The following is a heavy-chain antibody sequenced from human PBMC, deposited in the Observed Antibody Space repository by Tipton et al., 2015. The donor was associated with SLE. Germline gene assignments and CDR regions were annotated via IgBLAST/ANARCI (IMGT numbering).Heavy chain of an antibody. CDR2: ISYTGST. D-gene: IGHD6-6*01. J-gene: IGHJ4*02. CDR1: GGSINSYY. Sequence: TLSLTCTVSGGSINSYYWNWIRQPPGKGLEWIGFISYTGSTNYNPSLKSRVTISVDTSKNQFSLKLSSVTAADTAVYFCAKTFGRTSSSGSYDYWGQGTLVTVSS. CDR3: AKTFGRTSSSGSYDY. V-gene: IGHV4-59*08.